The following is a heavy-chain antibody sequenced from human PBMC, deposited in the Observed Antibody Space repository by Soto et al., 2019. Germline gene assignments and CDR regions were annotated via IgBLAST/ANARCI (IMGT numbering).Heavy chain of an antibody. CDR1: GFTLSSYE. Sequence: LRLSCAASGFTLSSYEMNWVRQAPGKGLEWVSYISSSGSTIYYADSVKGRFTISRDNAKNSLYLQMNSLRAEDTAVYYCAREKTARLYYYYGMDVWGQGTTVTVSS. CDR3: AREKTARLYYYYGMDV. CDR2: ISSSGSTI. D-gene: IGHD6-6*01. V-gene: IGHV3-48*03. J-gene: IGHJ6*02.